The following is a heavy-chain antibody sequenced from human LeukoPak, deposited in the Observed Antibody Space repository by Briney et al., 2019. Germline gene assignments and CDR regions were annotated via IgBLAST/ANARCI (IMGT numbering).Heavy chain of an antibody. V-gene: IGHV4-34*01. CDR2: INHSGST. D-gene: IGHD2-21*01. Sequence: SETLSLTCAVYGGSFSGYYWSWIRQPPGKGLEWIGEINHSGSTNYNPSLKSRVTISVDTSKNQFSLKLSSVTAADTAVYYCARDIYGGHDYWGQGTLLTVSS. CDR1: GGSFSGYY. CDR3: ARDIYGGHDY. J-gene: IGHJ4*02.